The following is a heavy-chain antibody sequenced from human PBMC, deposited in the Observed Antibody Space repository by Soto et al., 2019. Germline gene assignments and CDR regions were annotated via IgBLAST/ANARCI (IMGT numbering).Heavy chain of an antibody. J-gene: IGHJ2*01. D-gene: IGHD4-17*01. CDR2: IIPALGTT. Sequence: QDQLVQSGAEVKKPGSSVKVSCKAFGGPFSSHTFSWVRQAPGQGLEWMGRIIPALGTTTYAQKFQGRVTIIAEESVTIVSVELNSLRTEDTAVYYCARPDFGDYWYFDLWGRGTMVTVSS. CDR3: ARPDFGDYWYFDL. CDR1: GGPFSSHT. V-gene: IGHV1-69*08.